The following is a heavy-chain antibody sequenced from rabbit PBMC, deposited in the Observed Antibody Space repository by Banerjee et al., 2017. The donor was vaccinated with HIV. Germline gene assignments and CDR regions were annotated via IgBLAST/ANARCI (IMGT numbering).Heavy chain of an antibody. CDR1: GFDFSSYY. D-gene: IGHD4-1*01. J-gene: IGHJ3*01. Sequence: QSLEESGGGLVQPGGSLKLSCKASGFDFSSYYMSWVRQAPGKGLEWIACINTSSANTVYASWAKGRFTISKTSSTTVTLQMTSLTAADTATYFCARDLAGVIGWNFGLWGQGTLVTVS. CDR2: INTSSANT. CDR3: ARDLAGVIGWNFGL. V-gene: IGHV1S40*01.